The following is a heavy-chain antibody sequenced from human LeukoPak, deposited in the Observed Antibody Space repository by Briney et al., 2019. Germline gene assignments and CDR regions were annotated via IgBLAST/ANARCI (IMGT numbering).Heavy chain of an antibody. D-gene: IGHD2-15*01. CDR3: ASTRYCSGSC. CDR2: ISSSGSTI. J-gene: IGHJ4*02. Sequence: PGGSLRLSCADSGFSFSNHEMNWVRQAPGKGLEWVSCISSSGSTIYYADSVKGRFTISRDNAKNSLYLQMNSLRAEDTAVYYCASTRYCSGSCWGQGTLVTVSS. CDR1: GFSFSNHE. V-gene: IGHV3-48*03.